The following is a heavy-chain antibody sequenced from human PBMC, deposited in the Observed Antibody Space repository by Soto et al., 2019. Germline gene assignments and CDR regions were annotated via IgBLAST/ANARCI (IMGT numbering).Heavy chain of an antibody. Sequence: GGSLRLSCAASGFTFSSYSMNWVRQTPGKGLEWVSSISSSSSYIYYADSVKGRFTISRDNAKNSLYLQMNSLRAEDTAVYYCAREPIAVAASDAFDIWGQGTMVTVSS. CDR1: GFTFSSYS. CDR2: ISSSSSYI. CDR3: AREPIAVAASDAFDI. J-gene: IGHJ3*02. V-gene: IGHV3-21*01. D-gene: IGHD6-19*01.